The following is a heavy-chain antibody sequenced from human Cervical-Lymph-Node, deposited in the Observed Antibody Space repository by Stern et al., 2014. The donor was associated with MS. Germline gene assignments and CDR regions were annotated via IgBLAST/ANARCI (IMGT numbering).Heavy chain of an antibody. CDR1: GFTFSSYG. CDR3: ARDRGWERDAFDI. J-gene: IGHJ3*02. V-gene: IGHV3-33*01. CDR2: IWYDGSNK. D-gene: IGHD1-26*01. Sequence: VHLVESGGGVVQPGRSLRLSCAASGFTFSSYGMHWVRQAPGKGLEWVAVIWYDGSNKYYADSVKGRFTISRDNSKNTLYLQMNSLRAEDTAVYYCARDRGWERDAFDIWGQGTMVTVSS.